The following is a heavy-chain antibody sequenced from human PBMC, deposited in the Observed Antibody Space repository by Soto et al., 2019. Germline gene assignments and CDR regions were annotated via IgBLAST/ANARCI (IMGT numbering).Heavy chain of an antibody. J-gene: IGHJ4*02. V-gene: IGHV3-9*01. Sequence: GGSLRLSCAASGFTFDDYAMHWVRQAPGKGLEWVSGISWNSGSIGYADSVKGRFTISRDNAKNSLYLQMNSLRAEDTALYYCAKVTGEGYFDYWGQGTLVTVSS. CDR3: AKVTGEGYFDY. CDR2: ISWNSGSI. CDR1: GFTFDDYA.